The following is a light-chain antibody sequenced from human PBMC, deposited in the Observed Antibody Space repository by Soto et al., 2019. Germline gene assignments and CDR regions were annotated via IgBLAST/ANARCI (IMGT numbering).Light chain of an antibody. V-gene: IGKV3-15*01. CDR2: DAS. J-gene: IGKJ5*01. CDR3: QQYNNWTIT. Sequence: EIVLTQSPGTQSLAPGERATLSCRASQSVNGDLAWYHNKPGQAPRXXIYDASARALDTPARFAGSGSGTEFNLTISRLQSEDFAVYVCQQYNNWTITFGQGTRLEIK. CDR1: QSVNGD.